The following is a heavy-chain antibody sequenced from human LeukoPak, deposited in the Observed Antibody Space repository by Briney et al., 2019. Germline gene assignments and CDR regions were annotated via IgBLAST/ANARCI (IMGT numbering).Heavy chain of an antibody. J-gene: IGHJ4*02. V-gene: IGHV4-34*01. Sequence: PSETLSLTCAVYGGSFSGYYWSWIRQPPGKGLEWIGEINHSGSTNYNPSLKSRVTISVDTSKNQFSLKLSSVTAADTAVYYCARQDGNSEFYFDSWGQGTLVTVSS. D-gene: IGHD4-23*01. CDR2: INHSGST. CDR1: GGSFSGYY. CDR3: ARQDGNSEFYFDS.